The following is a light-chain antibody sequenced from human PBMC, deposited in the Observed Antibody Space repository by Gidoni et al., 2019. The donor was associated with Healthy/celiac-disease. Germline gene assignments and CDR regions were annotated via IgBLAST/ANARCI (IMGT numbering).Light chain of an antibody. Sequence: LVFTQSPATLSLSPGERATLSCTASQSVSSYLAWYQQKPGQATRLIIYDASNRANGIPARFSGSGSGTDFTLTISSLEPEDFAVYYRQQRSNWYTFGQGTKLEIK. CDR1: QSVSSY. J-gene: IGKJ2*01. V-gene: IGKV3-11*01. CDR3: QQRSNWYT. CDR2: DAS.